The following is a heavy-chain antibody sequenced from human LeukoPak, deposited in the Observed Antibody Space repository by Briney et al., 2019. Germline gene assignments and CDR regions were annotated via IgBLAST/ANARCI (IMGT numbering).Heavy chain of an antibody. J-gene: IGHJ5*02. CDR2: IYASGST. CDR3: ARDPRGIVGANRNWFDP. V-gene: IGHV4-4*07. D-gene: IGHD1-26*01. CDR1: GGAISSYY. Sequence: PSETLSLTCTVSGGAISSYYWSWIRQPAGKGLEWIGRIYASGSTTYNPSLKSRVTMSVDTSKSQFSLKLISVTAADTAVYYCARDPRGIVGANRNWFDPWGQGTLVTVSS.